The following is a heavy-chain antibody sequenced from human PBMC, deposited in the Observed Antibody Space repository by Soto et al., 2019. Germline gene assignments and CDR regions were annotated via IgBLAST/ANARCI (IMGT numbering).Heavy chain of an antibody. D-gene: IGHD6-19*01. V-gene: IGHV4-39*01. CDR3: ARYSSGDNWFDP. Sequence: SETLSLTCTVSGGSISSSSYYRGWIRQPPGKGLEWIGSIYYSGSTYYNPSLKSRVTISVDTSKNQFSLKLSSVTAADTAVYYCARYSSGDNWFDPWGQGTLVTVSS. CDR1: GGSISSSSYY. J-gene: IGHJ5*02. CDR2: IYYSGST.